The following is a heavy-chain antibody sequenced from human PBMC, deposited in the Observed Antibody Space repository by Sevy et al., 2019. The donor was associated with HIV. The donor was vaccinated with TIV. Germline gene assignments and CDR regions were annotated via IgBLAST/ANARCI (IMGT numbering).Heavy chain of an antibody. J-gene: IGHJ3*02. V-gene: IGHV3-53*01. CDR3: ASQLGIGAFDI. CDR2: IYAGGST. CDR1: GLSVSRNY. D-gene: IGHD7-27*01. Sequence: GGSLRLSCAASGLSVSRNYLSWVRQAPGKGLEWVSVIYAGGSTYYADSMKGRFTVSRDKAKNTLYYQMNSPRAEDTAVYYCASQLGIGAFDIWGQGTMVTVSS.